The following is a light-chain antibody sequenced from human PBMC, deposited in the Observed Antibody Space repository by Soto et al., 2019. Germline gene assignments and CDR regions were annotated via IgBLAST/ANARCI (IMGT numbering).Light chain of an antibody. CDR2: GAS. CDR1: QGIGSR. Sequence: DIQMAQSPSSVSASVGGRVTITCRASQGIGSRLAWYQQKPGMAPRLLIYGASSLQSGVPSRFSGSASGADFTLTISSLQPEDFATYYCQQANSVPFTFGPGTKVEIK. V-gene: IGKV1-12*01. J-gene: IGKJ3*01. CDR3: QQANSVPFT.